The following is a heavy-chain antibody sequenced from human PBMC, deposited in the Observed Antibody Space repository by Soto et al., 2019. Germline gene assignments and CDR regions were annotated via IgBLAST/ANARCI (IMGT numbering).Heavy chain of an antibody. CDR3: ARWSYLDY. D-gene: IGHD3-10*01. Sequence: LRDSRAASGFRFGSYALSWVRQAPGKGLEWVSTISGCDGKTFYADSVKGRFYISRDTSQNTLCLQMNSLRADDTASYYFARWSYLDYWGQGTRVTVSS. V-gene: IGHV3-23*01. CDR2: ISGCDGKT. CDR1: GFRFGSYA. J-gene: IGHJ4*02.